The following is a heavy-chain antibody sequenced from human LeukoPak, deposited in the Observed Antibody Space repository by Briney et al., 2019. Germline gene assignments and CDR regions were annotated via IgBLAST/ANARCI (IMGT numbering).Heavy chain of an antibody. Sequence: SETLSLTCAVSGYSICSGYYWGWIRQPPGKGLEWIGSIYYSGSTYYNPSLKSRVTISVDTSKNQFSLKLSSVTAADTAVYYCARRTYYYGSGISSEAFDIWGQGTMVTVSS. J-gene: IGHJ3*02. CDR3: ARRTYYYGSGISSEAFDI. CDR1: GYSICSGYY. V-gene: IGHV4-38-2*01. D-gene: IGHD3-10*01. CDR2: IYYSGST.